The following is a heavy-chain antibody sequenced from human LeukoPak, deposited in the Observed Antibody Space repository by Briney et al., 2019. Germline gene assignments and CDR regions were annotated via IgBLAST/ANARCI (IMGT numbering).Heavy chain of an antibody. CDR2: IKQDGSEK. J-gene: IGHJ6*03. Sequence: GGSLRLSCAASGFTFSSYWMSWVRQAPGKGLECVANIKQDGSEKYYVDSVKGRFTISRDNAKNSLYLQMNSLRAEDTAVYYCARGQLPLYYYYYYMDVWGKGTTVTVSS. D-gene: IGHD2-2*01. CDR3: ARGQLPLYYYYYYMDV. V-gene: IGHV3-7*01. CDR1: GFTFSSYW.